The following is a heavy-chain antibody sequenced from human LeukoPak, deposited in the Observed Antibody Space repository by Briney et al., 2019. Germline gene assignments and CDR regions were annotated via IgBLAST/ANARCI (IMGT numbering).Heavy chain of an antibody. CDR1: GGSISSYY. J-gene: IGHJ4*02. D-gene: IGHD6-13*01. V-gene: IGHV4-4*07. CDR2: IYTSGST. CDR3: ARTPWYSSSWYRRYFDY. Sequence: SETLSLTCTVSGGSISSYYWSWIRQPAGKGLEWIGRIYTSGSTNYNPSLKSRVTISVDTSKNQFSLKLSSVTAADTAVYYCARTPWYSSSWYRRYFDYWGQGTLVTVSS.